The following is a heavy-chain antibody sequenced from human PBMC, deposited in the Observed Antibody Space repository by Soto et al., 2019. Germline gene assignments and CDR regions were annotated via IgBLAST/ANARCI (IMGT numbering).Heavy chain of an antibody. J-gene: IGHJ5*02. CDR1: GYSISSGYH. D-gene: IGHD2-15*01. Sequence: PSETLSLTCAVSGYSISSGYHWGWIRQPPGQGLEWLGSVHHSGSTYYNPSLKSRLTISVDKSKNQFSLNLTSVTAADTAVYYRARQDRVVVEGRWFEPGGQGTLVTVSS. CDR3: ARQDRVVVEGRWFEP. CDR2: VHHSGST. V-gene: IGHV4-38-2*01.